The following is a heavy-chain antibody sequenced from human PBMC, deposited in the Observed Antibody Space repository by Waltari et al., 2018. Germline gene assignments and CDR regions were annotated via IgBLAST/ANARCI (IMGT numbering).Heavy chain of an antibody. CDR1: GYTFTGYY. J-gene: IGHJ6*03. D-gene: IGHD6-13*01. CDR3: AKGPQSAAGAFYYYIDV. Sequence: QVQLVQSGAEVKKPGASVKVSCKASGYTFTGYYMHWVRQAPGQGLEWMGWINPNSGGTNYAQKFQGRVTITRDTSISTTYMGLGRLRSDDSAVYYCAKGPQSAAGAFYYYIDVWGKGTTVTISS. V-gene: IGHV1-2*02. CDR2: INPNSGGT.